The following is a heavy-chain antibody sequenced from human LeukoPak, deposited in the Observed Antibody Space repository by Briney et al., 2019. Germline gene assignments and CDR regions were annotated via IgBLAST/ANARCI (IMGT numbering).Heavy chain of an antibody. CDR3: ASPSIVATTLFDY. J-gene: IGHJ4*02. D-gene: IGHD5-12*01. V-gene: IGHV3-48*01. CDR2: ISSSSTI. Sequence: GGSLRLSCAASGFTFSSCSMNWVRQAPGKGLEWVSYISSSSTIYYADSVKGRFTISRDNAKNSLYLQMNSLRAEDTAVYYCASPSIVATTLFDYWGQGTLVTVSS. CDR1: GFTFSSCS.